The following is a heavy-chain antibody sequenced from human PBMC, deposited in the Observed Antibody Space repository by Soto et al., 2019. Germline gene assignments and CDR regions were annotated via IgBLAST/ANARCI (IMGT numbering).Heavy chain of an antibody. CDR3: ARRGSYPYFDY. Sequence: SETLSLTCTVSGGSISSYYWSWIRQPPGKGLEWIGYIHYSGSTNYNPSLKSRVTISVDTSKNQFSLKLSSVTAADTAVYNCARRGSYPYFDYWGQGTLVTVSS. V-gene: IGHV4-59*08. J-gene: IGHJ4*02. CDR2: IHYSGST. D-gene: IGHD1-26*01. CDR1: GGSISSYY.